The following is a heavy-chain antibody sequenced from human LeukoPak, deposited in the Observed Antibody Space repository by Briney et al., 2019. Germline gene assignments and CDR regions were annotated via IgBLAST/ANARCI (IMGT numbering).Heavy chain of an antibody. J-gene: IGHJ3*02. Sequence: GGSLRLSCVASGFSFTSYWMSWVRQAPGKGLEFVANINQDAGTTNYVDSVKGRFTISRDNAENSLYLQMRSLSAEDTALYYCARDPGWSSFDIWGQGIMVTVSS. V-gene: IGHV3-7*01. CDR2: INQDAGTT. CDR3: ARDPGWSSFDI. D-gene: IGHD2-15*01. CDR1: GFSFTSYW.